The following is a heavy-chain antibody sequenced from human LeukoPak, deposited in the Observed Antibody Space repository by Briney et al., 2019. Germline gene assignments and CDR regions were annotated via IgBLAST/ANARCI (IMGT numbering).Heavy chain of an antibody. CDR2: ITGSGGNT. CDR1: GFTFSSYV. CDR3: AKSRVGYDY. V-gene: IGHV3-23*01. D-gene: IGHD5-12*01. Sequence: GGSLRLSCAASGFTFSSYVMSWVRQAPGQGLEWVSTITGSGGNTYYADSVKGRFTISRDNSKNTLYLQMNSLRAEDTAVYYCAKSRVGYDYWGQGTLVTVSS. J-gene: IGHJ4*02.